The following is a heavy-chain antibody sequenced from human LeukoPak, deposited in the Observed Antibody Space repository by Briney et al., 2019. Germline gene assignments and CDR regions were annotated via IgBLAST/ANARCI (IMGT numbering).Heavy chain of an antibody. CDR1: GFTFSSCV. Sequence: GGSLRLPCAASGFTFSSCVMHWVRQAPGKGLEWVAFISSDGSNKFYADSVKGRFTVSRGNSRDTLYLQVNSLRAEDTAVYYCAKNWAFDFWGRGTLVTVSS. CDR3: AKNWAFDF. D-gene: IGHD3-16*01. J-gene: IGHJ4*02. CDR2: ISSDGSNK. V-gene: IGHV3-30*01.